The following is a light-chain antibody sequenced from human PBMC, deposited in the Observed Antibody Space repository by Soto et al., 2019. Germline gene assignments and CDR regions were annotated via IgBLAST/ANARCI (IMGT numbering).Light chain of an antibody. J-gene: IGKJ1*01. CDR3: QQYGSSRWT. Sequence: EVVLTQSPGTLSLSPGERTTLSCRASQSVSSSYLAWYQQKPGQAPRLLIYPASSRATGIPDRFSGSGSGTDFTLTISILEPEDFAVYYCQQYGSSRWTFGQGTKVEIK. CDR2: PAS. CDR1: QSVSSSY. V-gene: IGKV3-20*01.